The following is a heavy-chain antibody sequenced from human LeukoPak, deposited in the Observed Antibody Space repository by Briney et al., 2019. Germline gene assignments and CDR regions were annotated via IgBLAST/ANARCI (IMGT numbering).Heavy chain of an antibody. J-gene: IGHJ4*02. CDR2: PNNDGST. V-gene: IGHV3-74*01. CDR1: GFTFSSSW. Sequence: GGSLRLSCSGCGFTFSSSWMHWVRQVPGKGLVWVSRPNNDGSTAYADYVKGRFIISRDSAKNTLYLEMSSLRAEDTAVYYCVRSRGYFDSWGQGTLVTVSS. CDR3: VRSRGYFDS.